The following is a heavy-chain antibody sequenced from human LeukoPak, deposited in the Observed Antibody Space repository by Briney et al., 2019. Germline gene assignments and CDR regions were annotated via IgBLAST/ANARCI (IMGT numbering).Heavy chain of an antibody. Sequence: SETLSLTCTVSGGSISSGDYHWSWIRQPPGKGLEWIGYISYSGSTYYDPSLKSRVTLLIDTSKNQFSLKLTSLTAADTAVYYCARFHSTTISTFGFDYWGQGTLVTVSS. CDR2: ISYSGST. V-gene: IGHV4-30-4*08. D-gene: IGHD4-11*01. CDR3: ARFHSTTISTFGFDY. CDR1: GGSISSGDYH. J-gene: IGHJ4*02.